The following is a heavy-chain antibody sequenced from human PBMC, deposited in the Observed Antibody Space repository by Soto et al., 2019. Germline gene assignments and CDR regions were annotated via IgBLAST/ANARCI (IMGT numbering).Heavy chain of an antibody. CDR3: ARQGASGVVVVAATYFDY. Sequence: TVSGGSISSSSYYWGWIRQPPGKGLEWIGSIYYSGSTYYNPSLKSRVTISVDTSKNQFSLKLSSVTAADTAVYYCARQGASGVVVVAATYFDYWGQGTLVTVSS. J-gene: IGHJ4*02. CDR1: GGSISSSSYY. V-gene: IGHV4-39*01. CDR2: IYYSGST. D-gene: IGHD2-15*01.